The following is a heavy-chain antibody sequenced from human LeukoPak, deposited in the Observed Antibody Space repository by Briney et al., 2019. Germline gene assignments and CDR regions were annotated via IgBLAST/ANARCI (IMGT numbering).Heavy chain of an antibody. V-gene: IGHV1-8*01. CDR1: GYTFTSYD. CDR2: MNPNSGDT. J-gene: IGHJ4*02. D-gene: IGHD3-10*01. CDR3: ARGYGDGSGSLNRGYYFDY. Sequence: GASVKVSCKASGYTFTSYDINWVRQATGQGLEWMGWMNPNSGDTGYAQKFQGRVTMTRNTSISTAYMELSSLRSEDTAVYYCARGYGDGSGSLNRGYYFDYWGQGTLVTVSS.